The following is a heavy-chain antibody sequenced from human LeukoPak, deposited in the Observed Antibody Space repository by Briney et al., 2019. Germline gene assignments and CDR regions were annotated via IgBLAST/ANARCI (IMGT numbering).Heavy chain of an antibody. V-gene: IGHV5-10-1*01. J-gene: IGHJ2*01. CDR1: GYXFTSYW. D-gene: IGHD1-14*01. CDR2: IDPSDSYT. Sequence: GESLKISCNGSGYXFTSYWISWVRQMPGKGLEWMGRIDPSDSYTNYSPSFQGHVTISTDKSISTAYLQWSSLKASDTAMYFCARQPGMTAKSWYFDLWGRGTLVTVSS. CDR3: ARQPGMTAKSWYFDL.